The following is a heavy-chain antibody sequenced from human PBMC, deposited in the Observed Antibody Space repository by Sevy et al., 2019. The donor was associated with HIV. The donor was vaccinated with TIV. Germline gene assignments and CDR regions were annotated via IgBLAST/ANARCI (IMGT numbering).Heavy chain of an antibody. D-gene: IGHD2-8*02. V-gene: IGHV3-21*01. CDR3: ARDGGASYKIPTGFYGMDV. CDR2: ISSSSSYI. Sequence: GGSLRLSCAASGFTFSSYSMNWVRQAPGKGLEWVSSISSSSSYIYYADSVKGRFTISRDNAKNSLYLQMNSLRAEDTAVYYCARDGGASYKIPTGFYGMDVWGQGTTVTVSS. CDR1: GFTFSSYS. J-gene: IGHJ6*02.